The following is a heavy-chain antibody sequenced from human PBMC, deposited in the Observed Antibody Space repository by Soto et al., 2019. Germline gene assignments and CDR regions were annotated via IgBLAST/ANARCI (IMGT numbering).Heavy chain of an antibody. D-gene: IGHD2-2*01. CDR2: INEDGSDT. V-gene: IGHV3-7*05. Sequence: TFSRSWMTWVRQAPGKGLEWVANINEDGSDTYYLGSVKGRFTISRDNARNSLYLQMKSLRAEDSAVYYCAKDEPYASYEYWGRGTLVTVSS. CDR1: TFSRSW. J-gene: IGHJ4*02. CDR3: AKDEPYASYEY.